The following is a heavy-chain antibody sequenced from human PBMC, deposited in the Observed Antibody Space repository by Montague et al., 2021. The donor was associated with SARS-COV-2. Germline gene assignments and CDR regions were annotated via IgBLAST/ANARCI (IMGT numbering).Heavy chain of an antibody. Sequence: SETRSLTCTVSGGSISIYYWSWIRQPPGKGLEWIGYMYYDGSPKXNPSLRGRVTISVDKSKNQCSLKLSSVTAADTAVYYCATDYGSGSYFDYWGQGSLVTVSS. J-gene: IGHJ4*02. D-gene: IGHD3-10*01. CDR3: ATDYGSGSYFDY. CDR1: GGSISIYY. CDR2: MYYDGSP. V-gene: IGHV4-59*01.